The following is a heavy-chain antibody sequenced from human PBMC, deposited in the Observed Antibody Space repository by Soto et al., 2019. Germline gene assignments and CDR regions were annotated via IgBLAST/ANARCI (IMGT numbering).Heavy chain of an antibody. CDR1: GFTFTSSA. D-gene: IGHD3-10*01. Sequence: SVKVSCKASGFTFTSSAIQWVRQARGQRLEWIGWIVVNSGNTGYAQKFQERVTITRNISISTAYMELSSLRSEDTAVYYCMVRGVIFDAFDIWGQGTMVTVSS. CDR3: MVRGVIFDAFDI. V-gene: IGHV1-58*02. CDR2: IVVNSGNT. J-gene: IGHJ3*02.